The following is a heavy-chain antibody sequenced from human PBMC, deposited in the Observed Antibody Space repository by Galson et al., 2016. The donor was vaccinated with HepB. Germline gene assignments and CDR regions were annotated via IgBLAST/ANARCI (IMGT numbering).Heavy chain of an antibody. Sequence: SLRLSCAVSGFTFSSYGMHWVRQAPGKGLEWVAVILDDGSSKYYVPSVKGRFSISRDNSKDMLYLQMDSLRPEDTAVYYCAKSRHATPIDFIFNRWGQGTLVTVSS. CDR2: ILDDGSSK. D-gene: IGHD2-21*02. J-gene: IGHJ5*02. CDR1: GFTFSSYG. V-gene: IGHV3-30*18. CDR3: AKSRHATPIDFIFNR.